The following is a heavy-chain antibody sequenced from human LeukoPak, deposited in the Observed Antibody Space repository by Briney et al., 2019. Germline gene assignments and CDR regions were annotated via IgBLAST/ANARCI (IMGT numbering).Heavy chain of an antibody. Sequence: GGSLRLSCAASGFTFSGYAMNWVRQAPGKALEWVSAISGSGGSTYYADSVKGRVTISRDNSKNTLYLQMNSLRAEDTAVYYCAKGPYYYDSSGYLDYWGQGTLVTVSS. CDR1: GFTFSGYA. V-gene: IGHV3-23*01. CDR3: AKGPYYYDSSGYLDY. J-gene: IGHJ4*02. CDR2: ISGSGGST. D-gene: IGHD3-22*01.